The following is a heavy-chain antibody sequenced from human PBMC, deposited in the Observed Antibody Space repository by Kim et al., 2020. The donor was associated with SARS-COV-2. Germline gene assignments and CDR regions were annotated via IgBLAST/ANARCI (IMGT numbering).Heavy chain of an antibody. CDR3: ARDTLYYYGSGSKYPPDLYYYYYGMDV. D-gene: IGHD3-10*01. V-gene: IGHV3-48*03. CDR2: ISSSGSTI. J-gene: IGHJ6*02. CDR1: GFTFSSYE. Sequence: GGSLRLSCAASGFTFSSYEMNWVRQAPGKGLEWVSYISSSGSTIYYADSVKGRFTISRDNAKNSLYLQMNSLRAEDTAVYYCARDTLYYYGSGSKYPPDLYYYYYGMDVWGQGTTVTVSS.